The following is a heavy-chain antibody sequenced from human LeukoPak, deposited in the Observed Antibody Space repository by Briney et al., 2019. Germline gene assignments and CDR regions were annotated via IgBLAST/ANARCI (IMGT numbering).Heavy chain of an antibody. CDR2: ITSSGTPI. V-gene: IGHV3-48*04. CDR3: TRASIVAADKRYFDY. D-gene: IGHD6-13*01. J-gene: IGHJ4*02. Sequence: PGGSLRLSCAASGFTFSSYSMNWVRQAPGKGLEWISYITSSGTPIHYVDSVKGRFTISRDNAKNSLYLQMNSLRAEDTAVYYCTRASIVAADKRYFDYWGQGTLVTVSS. CDR1: GFTFSSYS.